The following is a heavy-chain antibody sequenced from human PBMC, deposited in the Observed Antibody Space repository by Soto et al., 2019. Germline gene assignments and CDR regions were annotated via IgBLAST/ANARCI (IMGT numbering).Heavy chain of an antibody. Sequence: QVQLQQWGAGLLKPSETLSLTCAVYGGSFSGYYWSWIRQPPGKGLEWIGEINHSGSTNYNPSLKSRVTISVDTPKNQFSLKLSSVTAADTAVYYCARGPIVGARGGFGFDSWGQGTLVTVSS. J-gene: IGHJ5*01. CDR1: GGSFSGYY. V-gene: IGHV4-34*01. CDR3: ARGPIVGARGGFGFDS. CDR2: INHSGST. D-gene: IGHD1-26*01.